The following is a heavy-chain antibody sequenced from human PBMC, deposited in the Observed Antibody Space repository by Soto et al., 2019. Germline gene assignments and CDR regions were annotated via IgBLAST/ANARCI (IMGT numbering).Heavy chain of an antibody. CDR1: GGSFSDYL. D-gene: IGHD6-25*01. V-gene: IGHV4-34*09. CDR2: VYHTGST. Sequence: SETLSLTCAVYGGSFSDYLWTWIRQPPGKGLEWIGEVYHTGSTYYNPSLKSRVTISVDTSKNQFSLKLSSVTAADTAVYYCARDSGRSGMDVWGQGTTVTVSS. CDR3: ARDSGRSGMDV. J-gene: IGHJ6*02.